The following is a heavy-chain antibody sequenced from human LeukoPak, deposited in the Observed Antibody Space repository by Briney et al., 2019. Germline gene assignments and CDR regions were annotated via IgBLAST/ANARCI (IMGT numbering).Heavy chain of an antibody. D-gene: IGHD1-26*01. J-gene: IGHJ4*02. Sequence: SQTLSLTCTVSGGSISSGDCYWSWIRQPAGKGLEGIGYIYYSGSTYYNPSLKSRVTISVDTSKNQFSLKLSSVTAADTAVYYCARHRARKIVGASYYFDYWGQGTLVTVSS. V-gene: IGHV4-30-4*01. CDR2: IYYSGST. CDR3: ARHRARKIVGASYYFDY. CDR1: GGSISSGDCY.